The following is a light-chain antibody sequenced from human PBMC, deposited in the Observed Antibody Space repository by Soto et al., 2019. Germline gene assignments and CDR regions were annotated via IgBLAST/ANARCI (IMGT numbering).Light chain of an antibody. Sequence: IVSTQSPGTLSLSPGEGATLSCRAGQSVRSSYLAWYQLRPGQAPRLLIYAATSRATGIPDRFSGSGSGTDFTLTISRLEPEDSAVYYCQQYASSPLTFGPGTKVAIK. CDR3: QQYASSPLT. CDR1: QSVRSSY. V-gene: IGKV3-20*01. J-gene: IGKJ3*01. CDR2: AAT.